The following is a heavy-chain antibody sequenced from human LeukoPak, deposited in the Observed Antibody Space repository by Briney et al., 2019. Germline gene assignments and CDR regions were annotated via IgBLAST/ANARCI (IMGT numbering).Heavy chain of an antibody. CDR3: ARVGGETYYYGSGSYGY. J-gene: IGHJ4*02. CDR2: IWYDGSNK. D-gene: IGHD3-10*01. Sequence: GSLRLSCAASGFTFSDYYMSWIRQAPGKGLEWVAVIWYDGSNKYYADSVKGRFTISRDNSKNTLYLQMNSLRAEDTAVYYCARVGGETYYYGSGSYGYWGQGTLVTVSS. CDR1: GFTFSDYY. V-gene: IGHV3-33*08.